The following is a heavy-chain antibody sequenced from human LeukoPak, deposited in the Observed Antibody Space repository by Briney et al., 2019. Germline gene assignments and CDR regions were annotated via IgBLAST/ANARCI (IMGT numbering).Heavy chain of an antibody. D-gene: IGHD1-7*01. CDR2: IWYDGSNK. J-gene: IGHJ4*02. CDR1: GFTFSSYG. V-gene: IGHV3-33*01. CDR3: ARGLNWNYVRHLDY. Sequence: GRSLRLSCAASGFTFSSYGMHWVRQAPGKGLEWVAVIWYDGSNKYYADSVKGRFIISRDNSKNTLYVQMNSLRAEDTAVYYCARGLNWNYVRHLDYWGQGTLVTVSS.